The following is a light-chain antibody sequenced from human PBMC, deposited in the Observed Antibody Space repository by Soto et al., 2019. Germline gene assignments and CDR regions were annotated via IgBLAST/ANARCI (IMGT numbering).Light chain of an antibody. CDR1: SSDVGGYNY. J-gene: IGLJ1*01. V-gene: IGLV2-14*01. CDR3: SSYTTSSTYV. Sequence: QSALTQPASVSGSPGQSIAISCTGTSSDVGGYNYVSWYQQHPGKAPKLMIYDVSNRPSGVSNRFSGPKSGNTASLTISGLQVEDEADYYCSSYTTSSTYVFGTGTKVTVL. CDR2: DVS.